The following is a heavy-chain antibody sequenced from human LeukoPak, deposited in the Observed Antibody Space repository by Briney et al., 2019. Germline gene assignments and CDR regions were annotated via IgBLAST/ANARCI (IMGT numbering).Heavy chain of an antibody. CDR2: ISAYNGNT. J-gene: IGHJ4*02. Sequence: ASVKVSCKASGYTFTNFGISWVRQAPGQGLEWMGWISAYNGNTNYAQRLQGRVTMATDTSTSTAYMELRSLRSDDTAVYYCARDRDYGDYNTQDLFVYWGQGTLVTISS. V-gene: IGHV1-18*01. D-gene: IGHD4-17*01. CDR3: ARDRDYGDYNTQDLFVY. CDR1: GYTFTNFG.